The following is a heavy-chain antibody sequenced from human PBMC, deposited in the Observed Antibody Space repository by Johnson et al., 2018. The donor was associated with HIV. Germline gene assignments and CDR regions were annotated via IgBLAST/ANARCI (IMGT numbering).Heavy chain of an antibody. CDR3: TRLPSGYSRDAFDI. J-gene: IGHJ3*02. D-gene: IGHD5-18*01. V-gene: IGHV3-30*03. CDR1: KFTFSTYV. Sequence: HVQLVESGGGVVQPGRSLRLSCAASKFTFSTYVMHWVRQAPGKGLEWVAVISCDGNNKYYADSLKGRFTISRDNSKNTLYLQMNSLRAEDTAVYYCTRLPSGYSRDAFDIWGQGTMVTVSS. CDR2: ISCDGNNK.